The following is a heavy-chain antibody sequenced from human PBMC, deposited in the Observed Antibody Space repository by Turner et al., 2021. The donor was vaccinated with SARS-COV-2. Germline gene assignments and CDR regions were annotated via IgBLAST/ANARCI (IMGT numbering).Heavy chain of an antibody. Sequence: QVLLQASGPGLVKPPETLSLTCTVSGASINSYYWAWVRQPPGKRLEWIGYIYYRGSTNYNPSLKSRVTISVDTSKNQFSLKLTSVTAADTAVYFCARELTNNWFDPWGQGTLVTVSS. J-gene: IGHJ5*02. D-gene: IGHD3-10*01. CDR1: GASINSYY. CDR2: IYYRGST. CDR3: ARELTNNWFDP. V-gene: IGHV4-59*01.